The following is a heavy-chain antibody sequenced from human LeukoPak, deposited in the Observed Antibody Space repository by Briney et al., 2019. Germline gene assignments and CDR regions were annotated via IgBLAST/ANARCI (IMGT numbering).Heavy chain of an antibody. CDR2: ISGSGGST. J-gene: IGHJ3*02. V-gene: IGHV3-23*01. CDR1: GLTFSSYA. D-gene: IGHD4-11*01. Sequence: PGGPLRLSCAASGLTFSSYAMIWLRQAPGKGLECVSAISGSGGSTYYADSVKGRFTISRDNSKNTLYLQMNSLSAEDTAVYYCAKAGGVTDAFDIWGQGTMVTVS. CDR3: AKAGGVTDAFDI.